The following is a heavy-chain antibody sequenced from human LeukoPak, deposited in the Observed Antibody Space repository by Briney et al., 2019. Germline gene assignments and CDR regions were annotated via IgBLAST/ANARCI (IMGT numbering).Heavy chain of an antibody. V-gene: IGHV3-30-3*01. CDR3: ARGGYSYGQASYYYGMDV. J-gene: IGHJ6*02. CDR1: GFTFSSYA. D-gene: IGHD5-18*01. CDR2: ISYDGSNK. Sequence: GRSLRLSYAASGFTFSSYAIHWVRQAPGKGLEWVAVISYDGSNKYYADSVKGRFTISRDNSKNTVYLQMNSLRPEDTAVYYCARGGYSYGQASYYYGMDVWGQGTTVTVSS.